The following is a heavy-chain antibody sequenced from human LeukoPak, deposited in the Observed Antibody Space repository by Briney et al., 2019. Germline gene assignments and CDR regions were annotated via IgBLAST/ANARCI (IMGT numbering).Heavy chain of an antibody. D-gene: IGHD3-3*01. V-gene: IGHV1-69*01. CDR3: ARDPNDFWSGYSTGFNGRYGMDV. Sequence: SVKVSCKASGGTFSSYAISWVRQAPGQGLEWMGGIIPIFGTANYAQKFQGRVTITADESTSTAYMELSSLRSEDTAVYYCARDPNDFWSGYSTGFNGRYGMDVWGQGTTVTVSS. CDR1: GGTFSSYA. CDR2: IIPIFGTA. J-gene: IGHJ6*02.